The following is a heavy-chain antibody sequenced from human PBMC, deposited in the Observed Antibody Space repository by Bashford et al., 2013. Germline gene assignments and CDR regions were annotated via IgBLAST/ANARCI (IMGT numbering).Heavy chain of an antibody. CDR2: INHSGST. CDR1: GGSFSGYY. Sequence: SSETLSLTCAVYGGSFSGYYWSWIRQPPGKGLEWIGEINHSGSTNYNPSLKSRVTISVDKSKNQFSLKLSSVTAADTAVYYCARDLAAEVTVNWFDPWGQGTLVTVSS. D-gene: IGHD6-13*01. J-gene: IGHJ5*02. V-gene: IGHV4-34*01. CDR3: ARDLAAEVTVNWFDP.